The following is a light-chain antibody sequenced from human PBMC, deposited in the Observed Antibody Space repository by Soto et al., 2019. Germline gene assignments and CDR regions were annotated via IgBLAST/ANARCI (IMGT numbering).Light chain of an antibody. CDR2: WAS. J-gene: IGKJ3*01. Sequence: DIVMTQSPDSLAVSLGERATINRKSSQSVLYSSHNKNYLAWYQQKPGQPPKLLIYWASTRESGVPARCRGSGSGTDFPLTFSSLQAEDVAVYYCQQYDSKPPGITFCPGTKVDIK. CDR3: QQYDSKPPGIT. V-gene: IGKV4-1*01. CDR1: QSVLYSSHNKNY.